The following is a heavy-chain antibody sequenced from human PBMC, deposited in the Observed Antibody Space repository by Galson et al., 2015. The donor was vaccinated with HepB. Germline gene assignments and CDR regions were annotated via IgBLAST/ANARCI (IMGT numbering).Heavy chain of an antibody. J-gene: IGHJ5*02. CDR3: ARVDIVVVVAATRANWFDP. CDR2: ISAYNGNT. CDR1: GYTFTSYG. V-gene: IGHV1-18*04. Sequence: SVKVSCKASGYTFTSYGISWVRQAPGQGLEWMGWISAYNGNTNYAQKLQGRVTMTTDTSTSTAYMELRSLRSDDTAVYYCARVDIVVVVAATRANWFDPWGQGTLVTVSS. D-gene: IGHD2-15*01.